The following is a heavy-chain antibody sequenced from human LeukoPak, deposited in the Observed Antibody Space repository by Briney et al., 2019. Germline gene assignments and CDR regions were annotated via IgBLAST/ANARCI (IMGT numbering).Heavy chain of an antibody. J-gene: IGHJ4*02. Sequence: ASVKVSCKAAAYTFTSFGISWVRQAPGQGLEWMGWISAYNGNTNYAQRLQGRVTMTPDTSTNTAYMELRSLGSDDTAVYYCARSYYYDSSGYYPPDYWGQGTLVTVSS. CDR3: ARSYYYDSSGYYPPDY. CDR2: ISAYNGNT. CDR1: AYTFTSFG. V-gene: IGHV1-18*01. D-gene: IGHD3-22*01.